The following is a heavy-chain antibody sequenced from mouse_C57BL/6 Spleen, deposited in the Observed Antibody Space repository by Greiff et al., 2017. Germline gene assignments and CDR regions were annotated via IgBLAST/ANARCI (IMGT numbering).Heavy chain of an antibody. CDR2: IDPSDSET. CDR1: GYTFTSYW. CDR3: ARSGQLNYFDY. Sequence: VQLQQPGAELVRPGSSVKLSCKASGYTFTSYWMHWVKQRPIQGLEWIGNIDPSDSETHYNQKFKDKATLTVDKSSSTAYMQLSSLTSEDSAVYYCARSGQLNYFDYWGQGTTLTVSS. J-gene: IGHJ2*01. D-gene: IGHD3-3*01. V-gene: IGHV1-52*01.